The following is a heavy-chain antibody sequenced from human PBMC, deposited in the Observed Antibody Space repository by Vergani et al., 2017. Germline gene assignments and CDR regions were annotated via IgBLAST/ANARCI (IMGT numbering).Heavy chain of an antibody. J-gene: IGHJ4*02. Sequence: EVQLLESGGGLVKPGGSLRLSCAASGFTFSSYSMNWVRQAPGKGLEWVSSISSSSSYIYYADSVKGRFAISRDNAKNSLYLQMNSLRAEDTAVYYCPRDLFYYDSSGYYSGFFDYWGQGTLVTVSS. CDR2: ISSSSSYI. D-gene: IGHD3-22*01. CDR1: GFTFSSYS. V-gene: IGHV3-21*01. CDR3: PRDLFYYDSSGYYSGFFDY.